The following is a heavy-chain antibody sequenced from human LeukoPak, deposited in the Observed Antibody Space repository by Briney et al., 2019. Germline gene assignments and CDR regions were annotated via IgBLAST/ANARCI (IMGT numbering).Heavy chain of an antibody. CDR2: IRYDGSNK. J-gene: IGHJ5*02. CDR3: AADREPTDPYKWVDP. CDR1: GFTFSSYG. V-gene: IGHV3-30*02. D-gene: IGHD1-1*01. Sequence: GGSLRLSCAASGFTFSSYGMHWVRQAPGKGLEWVAFIRYDGSNKYYADSVKGRFTISRDNAKNSLYLQMNSLRAEDTAVYYCAADREPTDPYKWVDPWGQGTQVIVSS.